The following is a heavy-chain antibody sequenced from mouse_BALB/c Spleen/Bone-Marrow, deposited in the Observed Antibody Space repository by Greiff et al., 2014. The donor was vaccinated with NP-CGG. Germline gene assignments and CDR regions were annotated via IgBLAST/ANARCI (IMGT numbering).Heavy chain of an antibody. CDR2: IDPANGNT. D-gene: IGHD2-14*01. Sequence: VQLKESGAELVKPGASVKLSCTASGFKIKDTYMHWGKQRPEQGLEWIGRIDPANGNTKYDPKFQGKATITADTSPNTAYLQLSSLTSEDTAVYYCARYRLGTYFDYWGQGTTLTVSS. CDR3: ARYRLGTYFDY. CDR1: GFKIKDTY. J-gene: IGHJ2*01. V-gene: IGHV14-3*02.